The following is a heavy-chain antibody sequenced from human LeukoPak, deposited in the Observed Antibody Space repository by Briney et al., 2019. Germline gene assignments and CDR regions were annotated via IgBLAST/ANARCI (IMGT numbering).Heavy chain of an antibody. CDR3: ARGIAVAGPYYYGMDV. J-gene: IGHJ6*02. CDR1: GFTFSSYD. V-gene: IGHV3-13*01. CDR2: IGTAGDT. D-gene: IGHD6-19*01. Sequence: PGGSLRLSCAASGFTFSSYDMHWVRQATGKGLEWVSAIGTAGDTYYPGSVKGRFTISRENAKNSLYLQMSSLRAGDTAVYYCARGIAVAGPYYYGMDVWGQGTTVTVSS.